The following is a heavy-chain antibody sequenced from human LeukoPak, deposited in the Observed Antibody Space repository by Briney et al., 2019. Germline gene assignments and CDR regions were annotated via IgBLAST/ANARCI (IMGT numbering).Heavy chain of an antibody. Sequence: ASVKVSCKASGYTFTSYYMHWVRQAPGQGLEWMGIINPSGGSTSYAQKFQGRVTMTRDTSTSTVYMELSSLRSEDTAVYYCARDGITMITPNWFDPWGQGTLVTVSS. D-gene: IGHD3-22*01. J-gene: IGHJ5*02. V-gene: IGHV1-46*01. CDR2: INPSGGST. CDR3: ARDGITMITPNWFDP. CDR1: GYTFTSYY.